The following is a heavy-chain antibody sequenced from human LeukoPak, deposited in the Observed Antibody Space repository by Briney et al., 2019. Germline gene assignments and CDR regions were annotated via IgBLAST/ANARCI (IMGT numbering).Heavy chain of an antibody. CDR2: INPDSGGT. CDR1: GYPFTGYY. J-gene: IGHJ4*02. V-gene: IGHV1-2*02. Sequence: ASVKVSCKASGYPFTGYYLHWVRQAPGQGLEWMGWINPDSGGTDYEQKFQGRVTMTRDTSISTAYMELSRLRSDDTAVCYCARTSGYDFGTDFDYWGQGTLVTVSS. D-gene: IGHD5-12*01. CDR3: ARTSGYDFGTDFDY.